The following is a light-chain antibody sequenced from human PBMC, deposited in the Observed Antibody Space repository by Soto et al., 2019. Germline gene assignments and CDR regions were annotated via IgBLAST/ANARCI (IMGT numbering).Light chain of an antibody. Sequence: DIVMTQSPDSLAVSLGERATINCKSSQSVLYSSNNKNYLAWYQQKPGQPPKLLIYWASTRESGVPDRFSGSGSWTDFTLTISSLQAEDVAVYYCQQYYSTLTYTFGQGTKLEIK. J-gene: IGKJ2*01. V-gene: IGKV4-1*01. CDR3: QQYYSTLTYT. CDR1: QSVLYSSNNKNY. CDR2: WAS.